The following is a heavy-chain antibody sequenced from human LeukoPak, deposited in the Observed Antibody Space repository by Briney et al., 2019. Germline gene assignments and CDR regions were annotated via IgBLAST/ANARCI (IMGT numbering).Heavy chain of an antibody. J-gene: IGHJ4*02. D-gene: IGHD4-17*01. CDR1: GFTFRSFA. CDR3: ARDRSTVTTGFDY. V-gene: IGHV3-23*01. CDR2: ISDSGIST. Sequence: GGSLRLSCAASGFTFRSFAMSWVRQAPGKGLEWVSAISDSGISTYFADSVKGRFTISRDNSKNTLYLQMNSLRAEDTAVYYCARDRSTVTTGFDYWGQGTLVTVSS.